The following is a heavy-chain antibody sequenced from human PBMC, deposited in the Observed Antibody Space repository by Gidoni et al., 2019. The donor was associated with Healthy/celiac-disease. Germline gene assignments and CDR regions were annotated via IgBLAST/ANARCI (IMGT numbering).Heavy chain of an antibody. Sequence: EVQLLESGGGLVQPGGSLRLSCAASGFTFSSYAMSWVRQAPGKGLEWVSAISGSCGSTYYADSVEGRFTISRDNSKNTLYLQMNSLRAEDTAVYYCAKVASTRVYSSEDAFDIWGQGTMVTVSS. V-gene: IGHV3-23*01. J-gene: IGHJ3*02. CDR2: ISGSCGST. CDR3: AKVASTRVYSSEDAFDI. D-gene: IGHD6-19*01. CDR1: GFTFSSYA.